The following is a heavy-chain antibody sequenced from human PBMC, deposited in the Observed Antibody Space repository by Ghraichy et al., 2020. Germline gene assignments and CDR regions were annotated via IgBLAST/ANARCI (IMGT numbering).Heavy chain of an antibody. D-gene: IGHD7-27*01. V-gene: IGHV4-61*02. CDR2: IYTSGST. J-gene: IGHJ2*01. CDR1: GGSITSGSYY. CDR3: ARDPLTVGWYFDL. Sequence: SETLSLTCTVSGGSITSGSYYWSWIRQPARKGLEWIGRIYTSGSTNYNPSLKSRVTISVDTSKNQFSLKLSSVTAADTAVYYCARDPLTVGWYFDLWGRGTLVTVSS.